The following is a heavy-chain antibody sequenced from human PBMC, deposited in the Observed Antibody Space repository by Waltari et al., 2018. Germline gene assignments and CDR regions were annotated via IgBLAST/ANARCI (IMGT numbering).Heavy chain of an antibody. Sequence: EVQGGQAGGAVVPRGGCTGCPSTPSGGTVGPPWVPWVRQTPGKGLGWVSGVNNDGTTTRFADPGKGRFTVSRDNTRNALHLQMNSLRVDDTAVYFCGTLEAVASWGQGTLVTVSS. CDR3: GTLEAVAS. J-gene: IGHJ5*02. CDR2: VNNDGTTT. CDR1: GGTVGPPW. V-gene: IGHV3-74*01. D-gene: IGHD3-16*02.